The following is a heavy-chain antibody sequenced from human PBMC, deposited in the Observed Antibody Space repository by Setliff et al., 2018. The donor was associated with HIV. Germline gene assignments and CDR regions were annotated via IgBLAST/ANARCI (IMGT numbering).Heavy chain of an antibody. CDR3: ARDRAFLEWLFGYFDY. V-gene: IGHV3-15*01. CDR1: GFTFSNAW. CDR2: IKSRTDGGTT. J-gene: IGHJ4*02. Sequence: GGSPRLSCVVSGFTFSNAWMSWVRQAPGKGLEWVGLIKSRTDGGTTDYAAPVKGRVTISRDDSKNTLYLQMNSLRAEDTAVYYCARDRAFLEWLFGYFDYWGQGTLVTVSS. D-gene: IGHD3-3*01.